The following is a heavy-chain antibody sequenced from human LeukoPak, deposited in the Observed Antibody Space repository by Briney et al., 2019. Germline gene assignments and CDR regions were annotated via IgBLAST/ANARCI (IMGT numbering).Heavy chain of an antibody. V-gene: IGHV3-74*01. J-gene: IGHJ4*02. CDR1: GFTFSNAW. CDR2: INSDGSST. Sequence: PGGSLRLSCAASGFTFSNAWMSWVRQAPGKGLEWVGRINSDGSSTSYADSVKGRFTISRDNSKNTLYLQMNSLRAEDTAVYYCAREGRSFWYFLYWGQGTLVTVSS. CDR3: AREGRSFWYFLY.